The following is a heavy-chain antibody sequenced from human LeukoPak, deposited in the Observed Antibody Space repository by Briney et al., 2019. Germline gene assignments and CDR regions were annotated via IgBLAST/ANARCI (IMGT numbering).Heavy chain of an antibody. D-gene: IGHD3-10*01. CDR1: GFTFSSYG. V-gene: IGHV3-30*18. CDR2: ISYDGSNK. J-gene: IGHJ4*02. CDR3: AKTLVRGVPLNYFDY. Sequence: GGSLRLSCAVSGFTFSSYGMHWVRQAPGKGLEWVAVISYDGSNKYYADSVEGRFTISRDNSKNTLYLQMNSLRAEDTAMYYCAKTLVRGVPLNYFDYWGQGTLVTVSS.